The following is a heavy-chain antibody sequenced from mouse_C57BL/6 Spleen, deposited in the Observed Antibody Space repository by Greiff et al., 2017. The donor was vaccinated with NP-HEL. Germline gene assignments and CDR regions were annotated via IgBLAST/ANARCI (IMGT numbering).Heavy chain of an antibody. CDR3: ARALYSNYRRYFDY. V-gene: IGHV1-59*01. J-gene: IGHJ2*01. D-gene: IGHD2-5*01. CDR2: IDPSDSYT. CDR1: GYTFTSYW. Sequence: QVQLQQPGAELVRPGSSVKLSCKASGYTFTSYWMHWVKQRPGQGLEWIGVIDPSDSYTNYNQKFKGKATLTVDTSSSTAYMQLSSLTSEDAAVYYCARALYSNYRRYFDYWGQGTTLTVSS.